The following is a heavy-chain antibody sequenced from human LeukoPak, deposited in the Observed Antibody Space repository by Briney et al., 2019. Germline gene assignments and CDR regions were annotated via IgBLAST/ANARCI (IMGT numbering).Heavy chain of an antibody. D-gene: IGHD1-1*01. V-gene: IGHV3-7*01. CDR1: GFTFSRYW. CDR2: IKQDGSEK. Sequence: GGSLRLSCVGSGFTFSRYWMTWVRQAPGKGLEWVANIKQDGSEKYYVDSVKGRFTISRDNAKNSLYLQMNSLRVEDTAVYYCASGYNWNYNGMDVWGQGTTVTVS. J-gene: IGHJ6*02. CDR3: ASGYNWNYNGMDV.